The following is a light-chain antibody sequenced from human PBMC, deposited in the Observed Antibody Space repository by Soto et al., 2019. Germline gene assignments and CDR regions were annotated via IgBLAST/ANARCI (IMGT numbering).Light chain of an antibody. V-gene: IGKV3-20*01. CDR1: QSVSSNY. CDR2: DVS. J-gene: IGKJ1*01. Sequence: EIVLTQSPGTLSLSPGERATLSCRSSQSVSSNYLAWYQQKPDLPPRLLIYDVSGRATGIPDRFSGSGSGTDFTLTISRLEQEDFAVYYWQQYGSSPTFGQGTKVEIK. CDR3: QQYGSSPT.